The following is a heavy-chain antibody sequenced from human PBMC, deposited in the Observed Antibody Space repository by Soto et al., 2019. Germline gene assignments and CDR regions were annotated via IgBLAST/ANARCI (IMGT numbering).Heavy chain of an antibody. CDR1: GDSLRSSYHY. V-gene: IGHV4-39*01. CDR3: VRVEMYAGEFTPNFDR. Sequence: SETLSLTCTVSGDSLRSSYHYWGWIRQLPGQGLEWIGSIYYTGNTYYNPSLKSRVSISVDMATNEISLRLRAERVADTAVYYCVRVEMYAGEFTPNFDRGGQGALVSVTT. D-gene: IGHD2-8*01. J-gene: IGHJ4*02. CDR2: IYYTGNT.